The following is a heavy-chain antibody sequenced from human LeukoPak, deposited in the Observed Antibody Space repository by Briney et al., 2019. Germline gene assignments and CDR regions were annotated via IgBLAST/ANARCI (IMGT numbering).Heavy chain of an antibody. V-gene: IGHV4-4*07. J-gene: IGHJ6*03. Sequence: SETLSLTCSVSGVSISSYYWSWIRQPAGKGLEWIGRIYTSGSTNYNPSLKSRVTMSVDTSKNQFSLKLSSVTAADTAVYYCASSDYYYDSSGYYGDYYYYMDVWGKGTTVTVSS. D-gene: IGHD3-22*01. CDR3: ASSDYYYDSSGYYGDYYYYMDV. CDR2: IYTSGST. CDR1: GVSISSYY.